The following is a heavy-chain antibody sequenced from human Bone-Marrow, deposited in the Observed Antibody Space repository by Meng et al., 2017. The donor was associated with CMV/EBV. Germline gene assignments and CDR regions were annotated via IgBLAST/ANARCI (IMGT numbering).Heavy chain of an antibody. J-gene: IGHJ3*02. Sequence: GGSLRLSCKGSGYSFTSYWIGWVRQMPGKGLEWMGIIYPGDSDTRYSPSFQGQVTISADKSISTAYLQWSSLKASDTAMYYCASPGGFIAARPAGWYAFDIWGQGTMVTVSS. CDR1: GYSFTSYW. V-gene: IGHV5-51*01. CDR2: IYPGDSDT. CDR3: ASPGGFIAARPAGWYAFDI. D-gene: IGHD6-6*01.